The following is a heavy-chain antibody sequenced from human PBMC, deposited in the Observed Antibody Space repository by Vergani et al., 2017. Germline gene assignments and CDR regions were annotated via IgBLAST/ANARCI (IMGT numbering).Heavy chain of an antibody. CDR3: TRHGRSGWAGYCQH. D-gene: IGHD6-19*01. CDR1: GASVSSSVSSSGSS. V-gene: IGHV4-39*01. Sequence: QVRLQESGPGLVRPSETLSLTCTVSGASVSSSVSSSGSSWGWLRQPPGKGLEWIASLYYRGNSYYSPSLRSRLTIWVDTSKNQFSLNLTSVTAADTAGYDCTRHGRSGWAGYCQHWGQGTLVTASS. J-gene: IGHJ1*01. CDR2: LYYRGNS.